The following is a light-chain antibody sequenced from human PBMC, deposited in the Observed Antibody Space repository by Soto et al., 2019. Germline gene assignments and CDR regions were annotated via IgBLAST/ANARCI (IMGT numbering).Light chain of an antibody. CDR3: SSYTGSSTYVV. J-gene: IGLJ2*01. V-gene: IGLV2-14*01. CDR1: SSDVGGYNY. CDR2: DVS. Sequence: QSALTQPASVSGSPGQSITISCTGTSSDVGGYNYVSWYQQHPGKAPKLMIYDVSNRPSGVSNSFSGSKSANTASLTISGLQAEDEADYYCSSYTGSSTYVVFGGGTQLTVL.